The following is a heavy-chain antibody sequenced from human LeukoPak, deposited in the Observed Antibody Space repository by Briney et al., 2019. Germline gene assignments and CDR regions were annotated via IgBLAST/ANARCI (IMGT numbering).Heavy chain of an antibody. CDR3: AKSREYFDVLSAFDS. V-gene: IGHV4-59*12. D-gene: IGHD3-3*01. J-gene: IGHJ4*02. Sequence: SETLSLTCTVSGGSITHYYWTWIRQPPGKTLEWIGYSYYSGSTKYNPSLKSRVTISVDTSNNQFSLKLSSVTAADTAVYYCAKSREYFDVLSAFDSWGQGALVTVSS. CDR1: GGSITHYY. CDR2: SYYSGST.